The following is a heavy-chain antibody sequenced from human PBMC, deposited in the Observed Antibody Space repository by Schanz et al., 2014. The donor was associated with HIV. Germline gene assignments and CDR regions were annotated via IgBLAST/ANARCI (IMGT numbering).Heavy chain of an antibody. V-gene: IGHV3-30*03. Sequence: QVQLVESGGGVVQPGRSLRVSCAASGFTFNSYGMHWVRQAPGKGLEGVAVISYDGRNKKFANSVKGRFTISRDNTKNSLYLQMNSLRAEDTAVYYCARDYHWNWFDPWGQGTLVTVSS. CDR3: ARDYHWNWFDP. D-gene: IGHD1-20*01. J-gene: IGHJ5*02. CDR2: ISYDGRNK. CDR1: GFTFNSYG.